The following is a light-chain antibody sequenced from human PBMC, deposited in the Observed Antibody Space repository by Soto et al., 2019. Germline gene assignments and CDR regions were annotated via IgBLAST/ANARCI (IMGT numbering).Light chain of an antibody. CDR2: GAS. CDR1: QGVSSN. V-gene: IGKV3-15*01. Sequence: EIVMTQSPATLSVSPGERATLSCRASQGVSSNLAWYQQKPGQAPRLLIYGASTRATGIPARFSGSGSGTEVTLTISSLQSEDFAVYYCQHYNNWPPSTFGGGTKVEIK. CDR3: QHYNNWPPST. J-gene: IGKJ4*01.